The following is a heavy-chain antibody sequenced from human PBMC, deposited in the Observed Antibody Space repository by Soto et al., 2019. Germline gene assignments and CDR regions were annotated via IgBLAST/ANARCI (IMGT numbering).Heavy chain of an antibody. CDR1: GFIFSAYA. Sequence: PGGSLRLSCVASGFIFSAYAMHWARQAPGKGLEWVALISPAGTNQYYADSAKGRFTISRDNSKNTLYLQMNSLRPEDTGLYYCARENSRISPRLFQHWGHGTLVTVSS. CDR2: ISPAGTNQ. CDR3: ARENSRISPRLFQH. V-gene: IGHV3-30-3*01. J-gene: IGHJ1*01. D-gene: IGHD6-6*01.